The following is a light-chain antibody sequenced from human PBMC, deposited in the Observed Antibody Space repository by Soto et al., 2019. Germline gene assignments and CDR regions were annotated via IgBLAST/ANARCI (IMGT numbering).Light chain of an antibody. CDR2: EVS. CDR1: SSDVGTYNL. CDR3: CSYAPGNTEV. J-gene: IGLJ1*01. V-gene: IGLV2-23*02. Sequence: QSALTQPASVSGSPGQSITISCTGTSSDVGTYNLVSWYQQHPGKAPKLMIYEVSKWPSGVSSRFSGSNSGNTASLTISGLQAEDEDDYYCCSYAPGNTEVFGTGTKLTVL.